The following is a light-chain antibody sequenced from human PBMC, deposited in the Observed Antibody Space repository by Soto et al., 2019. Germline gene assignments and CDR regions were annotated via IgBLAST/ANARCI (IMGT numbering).Light chain of an antibody. Sequence: QSALTQPRSVSASPGQSVTISCTGTSSNVGGYNYVSWYQQNPGKAPKLMIYDASKRPSGVPDRFSGSKSGIAASLTISGLQAEDEADYYCCSYAASYTLVFGGGTKLTVL. V-gene: IGLV2-11*01. CDR1: SSNVGGYNY. J-gene: IGLJ2*01. CDR2: DAS. CDR3: CSYAASYTLV.